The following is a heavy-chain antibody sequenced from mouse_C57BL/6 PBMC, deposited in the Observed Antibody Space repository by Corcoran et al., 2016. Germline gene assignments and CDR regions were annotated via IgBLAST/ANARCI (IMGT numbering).Heavy chain of an antibody. CDR1: GYTFTDYN. J-gene: IGHJ1*03. Sequence: EVQLQQSGPELVKPGASVKIPCKASGYTFTDYNMDWVKQSHGKSLEWIGDINPNNGGTIYNQKFKGKATLTVDKSSSTTYMELRSLTSEDTAVYYCARLHYYGSRNWYFDVWGTGTMVTVSS. V-gene: IGHV1-18*01. CDR2: INPNNGGT. CDR3: ARLHYYGSRNWYFDV. D-gene: IGHD1-1*01.